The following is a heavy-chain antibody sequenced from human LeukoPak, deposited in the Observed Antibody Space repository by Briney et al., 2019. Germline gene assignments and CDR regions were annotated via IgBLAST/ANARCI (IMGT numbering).Heavy chain of an antibody. J-gene: IGHJ6*02. Sequence: WGSLRLSCAASGFTVSSNYMSWIRQPPGKGLEWIGSIYYSGSTYYNPSLKSRVTISVDTSKNQFSLKLSSVTAADTAVYYCARVNDFWSGYPYYGMDVWGQGTTVTVSS. V-gene: IGHV4-39*01. CDR1: GFTVSSNY. D-gene: IGHD3-3*01. CDR2: IYYSGST. CDR3: ARVNDFWSGYPYYGMDV.